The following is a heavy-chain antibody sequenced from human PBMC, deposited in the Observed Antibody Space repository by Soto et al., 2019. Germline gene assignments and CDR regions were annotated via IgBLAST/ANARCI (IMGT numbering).Heavy chain of an antibody. CDR2: IVPTVETS. J-gene: IGHJ4*02. D-gene: IGHD5-12*01. CDR3: VRVVAIPGYPDN. V-gene: IGHV1-69*14. CDR1: GATFSSYA. Sequence: QVQLVQSGAEVRQPASSVKVSCKSSGATFSSYAITWVRQAPGQGLEWMGGIVPTVETSTYAQKFQGRVTIPADKFPNPVSMERSSRISDDTAVYYCVRVVAIPGYPDNWGQGNLVTFSS.